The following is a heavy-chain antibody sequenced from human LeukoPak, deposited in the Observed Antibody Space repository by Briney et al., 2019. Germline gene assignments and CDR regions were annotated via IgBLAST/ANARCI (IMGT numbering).Heavy chain of an antibody. CDR1: GYSFTSYW. D-gene: IGHD2-15*01. CDR3: ARRLCSGGSCYYFDY. V-gene: IGHV5-51*01. CDR2: IYPGDSDT. J-gene: IGHJ4*02. Sequence: GESLKISCKGSGYSFTSYWIGWVRQMPGKGLEWMGMIYPGDSDTRYNPSFQGQVTISADKSTSTASLQWSSLKASDTAMYYCARRLCSGGSCYYFDYWGQGTLVTVSS.